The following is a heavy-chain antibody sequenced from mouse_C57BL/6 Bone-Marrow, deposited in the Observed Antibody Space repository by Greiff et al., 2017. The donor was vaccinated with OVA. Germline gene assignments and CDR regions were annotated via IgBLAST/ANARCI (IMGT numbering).Heavy chain of an antibody. CDR2: INPGSGGT. CDR3: AREGPPWFAY. Sequence: VQLQQSGAELVRPGTSVKVSCKASGYAFTNYLIEWVKQRPGQGLEWIGVINPGSGGTNYNEKFKGKATLTADKSSSTAYMQLSSLTSEDSAVYFCAREGPPWFAYWGQGTLVTVSA. V-gene: IGHV1-54*01. CDR1: GYAFTNYL. J-gene: IGHJ3*01. D-gene: IGHD6-1*01.